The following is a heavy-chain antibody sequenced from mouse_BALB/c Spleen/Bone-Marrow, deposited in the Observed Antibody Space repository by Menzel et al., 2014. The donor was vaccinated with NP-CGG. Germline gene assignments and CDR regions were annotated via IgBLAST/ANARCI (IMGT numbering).Heavy chain of an antibody. V-gene: IGHV2-6*02. Sequence: QVQLKHSGPGLAAPSQSLSITCTVSGFSLTSYGVHWVRQPPGKGLEWLVVIWSDGNTTYNSALKSRLSISKDNSKSQVFLKMNSLQTDDTAMYYCARNPYGNYAMDDWGQGTSVTVAS. CDR3: ARNPYGNYAMDD. J-gene: IGHJ4*01. CDR2: IWSDGNT. CDR1: GFSLTSYG. D-gene: IGHD2-10*02.